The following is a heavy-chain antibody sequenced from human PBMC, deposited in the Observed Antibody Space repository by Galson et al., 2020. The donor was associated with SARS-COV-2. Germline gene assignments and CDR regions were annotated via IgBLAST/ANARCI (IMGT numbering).Heavy chain of an antibody. V-gene: IGHV3-33*01. CDR1: GFTFSSYG. D-gene: IGHD3-22*01. J-gene: IGHJ6*02. Sequence: GGSLRLSCAASGFTFSSYGMHWVRQAPGKGLEWVAVIWYDGSNKYYADSVKGRFTISRDNSKNTLYLQMNSLRAEDTAVYYCARSTYYYDSSGYYYAPDYYYYGMDIWGQGTTVTVSS. CDR2: IWYDGSNK. CDR3: ARSTYYYDSSGYYYAPDYYYYGMDI.